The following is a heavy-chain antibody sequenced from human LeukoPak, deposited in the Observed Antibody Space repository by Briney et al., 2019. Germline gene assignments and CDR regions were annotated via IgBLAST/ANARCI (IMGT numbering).Heavy chain of an antibody. CDR1: GYAFVGYY. V-gene: IGHV1-2*02. CDR2: INPNSGGT. J-gene: IGHJ5*02. D-gene: IGHD6-13*01. Sequence: ASVKVSCKASGYAFVGYYMHWVRQAPGQGLEWMGWINPNSGGTNYAQKFQGRVTMTRDTSISTAYMELSRLRSDDTAVYYCARPRGRIAAGDRNWFDPWGQGTLVTVSS. CDR3: ARPRGRIAAGDRNWFDP.